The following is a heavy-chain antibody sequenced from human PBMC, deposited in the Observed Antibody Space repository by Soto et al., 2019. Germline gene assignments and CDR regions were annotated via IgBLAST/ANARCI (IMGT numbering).Heavy chain of an antibody. J-gene: IGHJ4*02. CDR3: AKDFHGDIVVVVAASGSR. D-gene: IGHD2-15*01. CDR1: GFTFSSYA. CDR2: ISGSGGST. V-gene: IGHV3-23*01. Sequence: GGSLRLSCAASGFTFSSYAMSWVRQAPGKGLEWVSAISGSGGSTYYADSAKGRFTISRDNSKNTLYLQMNSLRAEDTAVYYCAKDFHGDIVVVVAASGSRWGQGTLVTVSS.